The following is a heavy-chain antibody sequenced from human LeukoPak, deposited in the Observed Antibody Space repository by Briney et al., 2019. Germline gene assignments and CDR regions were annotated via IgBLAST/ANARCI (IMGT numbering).Heavy chain of an antibody. D-gene: IGHD6-6*01. Sequence: PGGSLRLSCAASGYTFSGNGMHWVRQAPGKGLECVAFIQNDGNNKKYADSVNGRFTISRDNSKNTLCLQMNSLRSEDTAVYYCARDWGTSSLYLVSWGKGTLVTVSS. V-gene: IGHV3-30*02. CDR2: IQNDGNNK. J-gene: IGHJ4*02. CDR1: GYTFSGNG. CDR3: ARDWGTSSLYLVS.